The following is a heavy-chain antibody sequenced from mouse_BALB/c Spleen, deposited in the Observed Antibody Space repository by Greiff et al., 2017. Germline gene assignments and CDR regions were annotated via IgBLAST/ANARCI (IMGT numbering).Heavy chain of an antibody. CDR1: GYTITSYV. D-gene: IGHD2-12*01. CDR2: INPYNDGT. J-gene: IGHJ3*01. V-gene: IGHV1-14*01. Sequence: LKEAGPELVKPGASVEMSRTAFGYTITSYVMHWVKQKPGQGLEWIGYINPYNDGTKYNEKFKGKATLTSDKSSSTAYMELSSLTSEDSAVYYCARESYDWFAYWGQGTLVTVSA. CDR3: ARESYDWFAY.